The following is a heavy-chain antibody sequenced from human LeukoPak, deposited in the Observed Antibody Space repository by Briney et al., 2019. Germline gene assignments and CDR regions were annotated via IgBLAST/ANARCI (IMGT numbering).Heavy chain of an antibody. Sequence: SETLSLTCTVSGGSISSYYWSWIRQPPGKGLEWFGDIYYSGSTNYNPSLKSRVTISVDTSKNQFSLKLSSVTAAGTAVYYCAREPHYYDSSGPKDAFDIWGQGTMVTVSS. CDR1: GGSISSYY. CDR3: AREPHYYDSSGPKDAFDI. V-gene: IGHV4-59*01. CDR2: IYYSGST. J-gene: IGHJ3*02. D-gene: IGHD3-22*01.